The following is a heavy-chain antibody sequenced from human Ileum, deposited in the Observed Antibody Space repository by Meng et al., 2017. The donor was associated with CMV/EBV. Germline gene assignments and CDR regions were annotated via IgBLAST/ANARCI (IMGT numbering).Heavy chain of an antibody. V-gene: IGHV4-59*12. CDR3: ARMCATYYYDTSGYYPFDF. CDR2: IHYSGGT. D-gene: IGHD3-22*01. Sequence: GSLRLSCTVSGASISNYYWSWIRQPPGKGLEWIGYIHYSGGTNYSPSLKSRVTMSIDTSKNQFSLKLSSVTAADTAVYYCARMCATYYYDTSGYYPFDFWGQGTLVTGSS. CDR1: GASISNYY. J-gene: IGHJ4*02.